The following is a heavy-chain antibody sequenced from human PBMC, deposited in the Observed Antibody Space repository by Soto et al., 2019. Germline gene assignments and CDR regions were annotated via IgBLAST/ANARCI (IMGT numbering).Heavy chain of an antibody. CDR2: INHSGST. CDR3: ARVFARRTRGFGSGYYYMDV. D-gene: IGHD3-10*01. CDR1: GGSFSGYY. J-gene: IGHJ6*03. Sequence: SETLSLTCAVYGGSFSGYYWSWIRQPPGKGLEWIGEINHSGSTNYNPSLKSRVTISVDTSKNQFSLKLSSVTAADTAVYYCARVFARRTRGFGSGYYYMDVWGKGTTVTVSS. V-gene: IGHV4-34*01.